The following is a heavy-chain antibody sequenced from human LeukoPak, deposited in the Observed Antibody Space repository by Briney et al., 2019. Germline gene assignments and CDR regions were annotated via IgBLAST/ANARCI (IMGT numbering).Heavy chain of an antibody. CDR1: GYSISSGNY. Sequence: SETLSLTCSVSGYSISSGNYWGWIRLPPGKGLQWIGSIYHSGSTYYNPSLKSRVTISVDTSKNQFSLKLSSVTAADTAVYYCARVRSGYDYYYYYMDVWGKGTTVTVSS. V-gene: IGHV4-38-2*02. D-gene: IGHD3-3*01. J-gene: IGHJ6*03. CDR3: ARVRSGYDYYYYYMDV. CDR2: IYHSGST.